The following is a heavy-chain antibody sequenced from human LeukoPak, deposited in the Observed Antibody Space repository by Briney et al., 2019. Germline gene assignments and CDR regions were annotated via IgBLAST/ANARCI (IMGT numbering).Heavy chain of an antibody. CDR3: ARDHSTDYYYYYGMDV. D-gene: IGHD4-17*01. J-gene: IGHJ6*02. V-gene: IGHV3-21*01. Sequence: PGGSLRLSCAASGFTFSSYSMNWVRQAPGKGLEWVSSISSSRSYIYYADSVKGRFTISRDNAKNSLYLQMNSLRAEDTAVYYCARDHSTDYYYYYGMDVWGQGTTVTVSS. CDR1: GFTFSSYS. CDR2: ISSSRSYI.